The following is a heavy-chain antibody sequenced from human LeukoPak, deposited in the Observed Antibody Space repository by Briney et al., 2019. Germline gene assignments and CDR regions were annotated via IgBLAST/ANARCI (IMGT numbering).Heavy chain of an antibody. Sequence: GESLKISCKGSGYSFTSYWIGWVRQMPGKGLEWMGIIYPGDSDTRYSPSFQGQVTISADKSISTAYLQWSSLKASDTAMYYCARQGCSSTGCSRFDPWGQGTLVTVSS. CDR2: IYPGDSDT. CDR1: GYSFTSYW. J-gene: IGHJ5*02. D-gene: IGHD2-2*01. V-gene: IGHV5-51*01. CDR3: ARQGCSSTGCSRFDP.